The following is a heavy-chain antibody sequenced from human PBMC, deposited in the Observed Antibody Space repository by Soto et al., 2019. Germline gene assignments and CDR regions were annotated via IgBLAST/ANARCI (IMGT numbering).Heavy chain of an antibody. CDR3: ARDRGGYSYGYYYYYGLDD. J-gene: IGHJ6*02. D-gene: IGHD5-18*01. V-gene: IGHV3-53*01. Sequence: EGQLVESGGGLIQPGGSLRLSCAASGFTVRSNYMNWVRQAPGKGLEWVSVIYSGGSTNYADSVKGRFTISRDSSKNTLYLRMNSLRAGDKAVDYCARDRGGYSYGYYYYYGLDDWGQGTTVTVSS. CDR2: IYSGGST. CDR1: GFTVRSNY.